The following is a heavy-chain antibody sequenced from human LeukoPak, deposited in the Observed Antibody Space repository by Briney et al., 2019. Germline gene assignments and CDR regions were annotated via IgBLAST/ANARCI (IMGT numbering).Heavy chain of an antibody. D-gene: IGHD2-2*01. CDR1: GFTFSDYY. CDR3: ASGWTWQYQLLKYFQH. Sequence: PGGSLRLSCAASGFTFSDYYMSWIRQAPGKGLEWVSYISSSGSTIYYADSVKGRFTISRDNAKNSLYLQMNSLRAEDTAVYYCASGWTWQYQLLKYFQHWGQGTLVTVSS. V-gene: IGHV3-11*04. CDR2: ISSSGSTI. J-gene: IGHJ1*01.